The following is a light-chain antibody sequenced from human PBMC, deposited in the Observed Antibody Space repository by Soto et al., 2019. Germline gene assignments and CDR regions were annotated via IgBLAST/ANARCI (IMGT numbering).Light chain of an antibody. CDR2: GNN. CDR1: SSNIGAGYD. Sequence: QLVLTQPPSVSGAPGQRVSISCIGSSSNIGAGYDVHWYQQLPGTAPRLLISGNNNRPSGVPDRFSGSRSGTSASLAITGLQAEDEADYYCQSYDNSLFVVFGGGTKLTVL. CDR3: QSYDNSLFVV. V-gene: IGLV1-40*01. J-gene: IGLJ2*01.